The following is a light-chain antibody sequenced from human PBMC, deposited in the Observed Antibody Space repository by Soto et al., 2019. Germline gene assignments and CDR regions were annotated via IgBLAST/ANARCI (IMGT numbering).Light chain of an antibody. CDR3: QQYKNWPPEYT. CDR1: QSVSSR. Sequence: EIVMTQSPATLSVSPGERATLSCRASQSVSSRLAWYQQKPGQAPRLLIYGASTRATGIPARFSGSGSGTEFTLTITCLQSEDFVVYYCQQYKNWPPEYTFGQGTKLEI. V-gene: IGKV3-15*01. CDR2: GAS. J-gene: IGKJ2*01.